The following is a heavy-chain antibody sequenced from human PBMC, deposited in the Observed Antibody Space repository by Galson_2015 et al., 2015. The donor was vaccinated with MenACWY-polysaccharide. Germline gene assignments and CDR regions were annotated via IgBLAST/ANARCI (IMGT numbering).Heavy chain of an antibody. CDR1: GFTFSGYW. CDR2: IKGDGSSI. V-gene: IGHV3-74*01. Sequence: SLRLSCAASGFTFSGYWMHWVRQVPGKGLMWVSRIKGDGSSIIYADSVKGRFTISRDNTKNTVWLQMNSLRVEDTAVYYCARDPVDGSGHFDYWGQGTLVTVSS. J-gene: IGHJ4*02. CDR3: ARDPVDGSGHFDY. D-gene: IGHD6-19*01.